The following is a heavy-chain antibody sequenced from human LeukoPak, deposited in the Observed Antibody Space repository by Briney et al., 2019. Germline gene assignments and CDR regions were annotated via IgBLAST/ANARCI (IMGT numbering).Heavy chain of an antibody. D-gene: IGHD2-2*01. J-gene: IGHJ6*02. CDR1: GGSISSSSYY. CDR3: ARDNIVVVPAAMDYYYYGMDV. CDR2: IYYSGST. Sequence: PSETLSLTCTVSGGSISSSSYYWGWIRQPPGKGLEWIGSIYYSGSTYYNPSLKSRVTISVDTSKNQFSLKLSSVTAADTAVYYCARDNIVVVPAAMDYYYYGMDVWGQGTTVTVSS. V-gene: IGHV4-39*07.